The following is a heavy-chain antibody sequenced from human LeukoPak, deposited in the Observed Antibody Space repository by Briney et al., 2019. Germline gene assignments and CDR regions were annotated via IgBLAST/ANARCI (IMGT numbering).Heavy chain of an antibody. CDR3: ARLSTWNDGVDAFDI. CDR1: GDSVTSSSYS. CDR2: IYYYGST. V-gene: IGHV4-39*07. J-gene: IGHJ3*02. Sequence: SETLSLTCTVSGDSVTSSSYSWGWIRQSPGKGLEWIGTIYYYGSTNYNPSLKSRFTLSVYTSKNQFSLNLSSVTAADTAVFYCARLSTWNDGVDAFDIWGQGTMVTVSS. D-gene: IGHD1-1*01.